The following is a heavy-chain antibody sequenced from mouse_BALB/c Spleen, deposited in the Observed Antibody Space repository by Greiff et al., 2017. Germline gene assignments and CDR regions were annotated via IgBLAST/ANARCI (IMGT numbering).Heavy chain of an antibody. V-gene: IGHV5-6*01. Sequence: EVQLVESGGDLVKPGGSLKLSCAASGFTFSSYGMSWVRQTPDKRLEWVATISSGGSYTYYPDSVKGRFTISRDNAKNTLYLQMSSLKSEDTAMYYCARPPPSMVTTYYFDYWGQGTTLTVSS. J-gene: IGHJ2*01. CDR1: GFTFSSYG. CDR2: ISSGGSYT. D-gene: IGHD2-10*02. CDR3: ARPPPSMVTTYYFDY.